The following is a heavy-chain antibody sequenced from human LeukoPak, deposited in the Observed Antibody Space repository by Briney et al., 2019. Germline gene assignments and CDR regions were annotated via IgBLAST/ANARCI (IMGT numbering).Heavy chain of an antibody. J-gene: IGHJ3*02. CDR3: AKIEGLLWFGELSTDAFDI. CDR1: GFTFSSYA. D-gene: IGHD3-10*01. V-gene: IGHV3-23*01. CDR2: ISGSGGST. Sequence: GGSLRLPCAASGFTFSSYAMSWVRQAPGKGLEWVSAISGSGGSTYYADSVKGRFTISRDNSKNTLYLQMNSLRAEDTAVYYCAKIEGLLWFGELSTDAFDIWGQGTMVTVSS.